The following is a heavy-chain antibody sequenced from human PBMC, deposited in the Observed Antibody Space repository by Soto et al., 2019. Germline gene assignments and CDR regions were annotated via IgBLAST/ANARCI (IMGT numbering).Heavy chain of an antibody. J-gene: IGHJ4*02. D-gene: IGHD2-15*01. V-gene: IGHV1-18*04. CDR3: ARDSRGRYCSGGSCYGSGY. CDR1: GYTFTSCG. Sequence: ASVKVSCKASGYTFTSCGISWVRQAPGQGLEWMGWISAYNGNTNYAQKLQGRVTMTTDTSTSTAYMELRSLRSDDTAVYYCARDSRGRYCSGGSCYGSGYWGQGTLVTVSS. CDR2: ISAYNGNT.